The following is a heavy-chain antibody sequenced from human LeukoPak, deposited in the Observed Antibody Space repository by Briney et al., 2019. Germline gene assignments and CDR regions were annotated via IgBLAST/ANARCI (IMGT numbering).Heavy chain of an antibody. Sequence: PGGSLRLSCAASGFTFSSYAMSWVRQAPGKGLEWVSVIYSGGSTYYADSVKGRFTVSRDNSKNTLYLQMNSLRAEDTAVYYCAGGGDYTIDYWGQGTLVTVSS. CDR3: AGGGDYTIDY. V-gene: IGHV3-66*02. CDR1: GFTFSSYA. J-gene: IGHJ4*02. CDR2: IYSGGST. D-gene: IGHD4-11*01.